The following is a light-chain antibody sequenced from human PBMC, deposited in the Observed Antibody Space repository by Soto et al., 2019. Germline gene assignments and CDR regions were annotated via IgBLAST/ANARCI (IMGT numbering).Light chain of an antibody. CDR1: QSVSSSY. Sequence: EIVLTQSPGTLSRSPGERGTLSCRASQSVSSSYLAWYQQKPGQAPRLLIYGASSRATGIPDRFSGSGSGTDFTLTISRLEPEDFAVHYCQQYGSSPPITFGQGTRLEIK. J-gene: IGKJ5*01. V-gene: IGKV3-20*01. CDR2: GAS. CDR3: QQYGSSPPIT.